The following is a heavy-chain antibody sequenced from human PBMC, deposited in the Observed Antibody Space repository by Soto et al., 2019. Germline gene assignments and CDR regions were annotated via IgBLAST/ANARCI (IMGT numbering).Heavy chain of an antibody. Sequence: SETLSLTCTVSGGSISSYYWSWLRQPPGKGLEWIGYIYYSGSTNYNPSLKSRVTISVDTSKNQFSLKLSSVTAADTAVYYCARSLTYYDFWSGYYPPPPPDVWGQGTTVTVSS. CDR1: GGSISSYY. CDR3: ARSLTYYDFWSGYYPPPPPDV. CDR2: IYYSGST. J-gene: IGHJ6*02. V-gene: IGHV4-59*01. D-gene: IGHD3-3*01.